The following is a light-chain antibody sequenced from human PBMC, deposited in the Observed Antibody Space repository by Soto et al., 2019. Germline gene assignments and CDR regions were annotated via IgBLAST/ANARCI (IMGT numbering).Light chain of an antibody. CDR2: AAS. J-gene: IGKJ3*01. CDR1: QGIANY. Sequence: DIQMTQSPSSLAASVGDRVTISCRASQGIANYLAWYQQKPGKAPKLLIYAASTLQSGVSSRFTGGGSGTDFSLTISSLPPEDVATYFCQNYNWPPFTFGPGTKVEIK. CDR3: QNYNWPPFT. V-gene: IGKV1-27*01.